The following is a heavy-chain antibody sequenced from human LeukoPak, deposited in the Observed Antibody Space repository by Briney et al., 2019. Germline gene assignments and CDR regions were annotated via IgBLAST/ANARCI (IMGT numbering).Heavy chain of an antibody. D-gene: IGHD1-26*01. CDR1: GGSFSGYY. Sequence: KPSETLSLTCAVYGGSFSGYYWSWIRQPPGKGLEWIGEINHSGSTNYNPSLKSRVVISVDTSKSQFSLNMTSVAAADTAVYYCARHPTKWELRLSLDYWGQGILVTVSS. J-gene: IGHJ4*02. V-gene: IGHV4-34*01. CDR2: INHSGST. CDR3: ARHPTKWELRLSLDY.